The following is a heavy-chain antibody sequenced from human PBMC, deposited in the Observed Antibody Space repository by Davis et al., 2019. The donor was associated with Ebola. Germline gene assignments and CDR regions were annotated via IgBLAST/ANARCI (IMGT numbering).Heavy chain of an antibody. CDR1: GGSISGYY. V-gene: IGHV4-34*01. D-gene: IGHD2-15*01. CDR3: SREYCSGGSCYSGIDY. CDR2: INHSGST. Sequence: MPSETLSLTCTVSGGSISGYYWSWIRQPPGKGLEWIGEINHSGSTNYNPSLKSRVTISVETSKNQFSLKLSSVTAADTAVYYCSREYCSGGSCYSGIDYWGQGTLVTVSS. J-gene: IGHJ4*02.